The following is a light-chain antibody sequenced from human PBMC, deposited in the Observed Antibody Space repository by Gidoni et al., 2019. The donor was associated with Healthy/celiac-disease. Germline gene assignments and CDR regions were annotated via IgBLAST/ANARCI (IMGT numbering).Light chain of an antibody. J-gene: IGKJ1*01. CDR2: KAS. CDR1: QSISSW. CDR3: QQYNSYSRT. Sequence: DIPITQAASTLYASVGDRVTITCRASQSISSWLAWYQQKPGKAPKLLIYKASSLESGVPSRFSGSGSGTEFTLTISSLQPDDFATYYCQQYNSYSRTFGQGTKVEIK. V-gene: IGKV1-5*03.